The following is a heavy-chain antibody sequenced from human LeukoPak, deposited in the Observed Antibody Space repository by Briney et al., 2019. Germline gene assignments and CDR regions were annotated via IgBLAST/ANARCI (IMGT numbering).Heavy chain of an antibody. CDR2: IRSKAYGGTT. CDR1: GFIFGDDA. CDR3: TTQAVADLFDY. Sequence: PGRSLRLSCTASGFIFGDDAMSWFRQAPGEGLEWVGFIRSKAYGGTTEYAASVKGRFTISRDDSKSIAYLQMNSLKTEDTAVYYCTTQAVADLFDYWGQGTLVTVSS. V-gene: IGHV3-49*03. D-gene: IGHD6-19*01. J-gene: IGHJ4*02.